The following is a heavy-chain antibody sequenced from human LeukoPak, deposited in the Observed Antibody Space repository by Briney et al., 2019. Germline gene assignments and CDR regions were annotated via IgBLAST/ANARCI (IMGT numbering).Heavy chain of an antibody. D-gene: IGHD5-18*01. V-gene: IGHV3-7*01. J-gene: IGHJ6*03. Sequence: GGSLRLSCAASGFTFSSYWMSWVRQAPGKGLEWVANIKQDGSEKYYVDSVKGRFTISRDNAKNSLYLQMNSMRAEDTAVYYCARLRGYSYLSGDYYYMDVWGKGTTVTVSS. CDR3: ARLRGYSYLSGDYYYMDV. CDR1: GFTFSSYW. CDR2: IKQDGSEK.